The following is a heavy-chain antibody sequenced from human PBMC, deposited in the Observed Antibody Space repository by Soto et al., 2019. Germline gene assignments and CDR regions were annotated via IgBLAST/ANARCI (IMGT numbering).Heavy chain of an antibody. D-gene: IGHD6-13*01. CDR3: ARFIAAAGLFGYYGMDV. CDR1: GGSFSGYY. V-gene: IGHV4-34*01. Sequence: SETLSLTCAVYGGSFSGYYWSWIRQPPGKGLEWIGEINHSGSTNYNPSLKSRVAISVDTSKNQFSLKLSSVTAADTAVYYCARFIAAAGLFGYYGMDVWGQGTTVTVSS. CDR2: INHSGST. J-gene: IGHJ6*02.